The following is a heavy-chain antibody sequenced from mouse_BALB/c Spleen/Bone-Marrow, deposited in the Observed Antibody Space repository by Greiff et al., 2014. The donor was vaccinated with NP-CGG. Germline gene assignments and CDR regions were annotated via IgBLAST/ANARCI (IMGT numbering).Heavy chain of an antibody. CDR3: ERDDNYVDY. CDR1: GFTFTDYY. CDR2: IRNKANGYTT. V-gene: IGHV7-3*02. Sequence: DVKLVESGGGLVQPGGSLRLSCATSGFTFTDYYMSWVRQPPGKALEWLGFIRNKANGYTTEYSASVKGRFTISRDNSQSNLYLQKNNLGAEDSDTYYRERDDNYVDYGGRRTSVTVSS. J-gene: IGHJ4*01. D-gene: IGHD1-3*01.